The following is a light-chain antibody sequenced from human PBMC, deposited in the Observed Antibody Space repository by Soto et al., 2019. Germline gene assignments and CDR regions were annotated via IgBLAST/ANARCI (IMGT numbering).Light chain of an antibody. J-gene: IGKJ1*01. CDR1: QSISSY. Sequence: EIQMTESPSSLSASVGDRVTITCGASQSISSYLNWYQQKQGKAPKLLIYAASSLQSGVPSRFSGSGSGTDGTITISSLKKEDGSTYYCQQKYSTTRTFGQGTKVDIK. CDR3: QQKYSTTRT. V-gene: IGKV1-39*01. CDR2: AAS.